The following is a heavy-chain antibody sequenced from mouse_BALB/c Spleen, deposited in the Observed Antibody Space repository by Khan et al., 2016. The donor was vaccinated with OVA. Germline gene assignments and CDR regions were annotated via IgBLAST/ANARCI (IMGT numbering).Heavy chain of an antibody. CDR3: ARSSKRYHFPN. CDR1: GDSITSGY. D-gene: IGHD2-14*01. Sequence: EVQLQESGPSLVKPSQTLSLTCYVPGDSITSGYCCWLRKFPGNNLDYMRYILYSGSTYYNPSLKSRIPITRHTSQNPYSLQLNFSTTYDPATYNCARSSKRYHFPNRGQGTLGTV. V-gene: IGHV3-8*02. J-gene: IGHJ3*01. CDR2: ILYSGST.